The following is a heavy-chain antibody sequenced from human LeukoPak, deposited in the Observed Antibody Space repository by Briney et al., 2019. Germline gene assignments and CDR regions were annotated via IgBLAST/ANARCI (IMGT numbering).Heavy chain of an antibody. V-gene: IGHV4-39*07. Sequence: SETLSLTCTVSGGSISSSSYYWGWIRQPPGKGLEWIGEINHSGSTNYNPSLKSRVTISVDTSKNQFSLKLSSVTAADTAVYYCARVRVYYYDSRGFDCWGQGTLVTVSS. CDR1: GGSISSSSYY. CDR3: ARVRVYYYDSRGFDC. D-gene: IGHD3-22*01. CDR2: INHSGST. J-gene: IGHJ4*02.